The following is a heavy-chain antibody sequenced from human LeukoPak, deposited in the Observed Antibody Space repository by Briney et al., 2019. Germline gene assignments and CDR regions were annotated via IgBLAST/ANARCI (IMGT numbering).Heavy chain of an antibody. CDR3: VKGGSEGGDY. V-gene: IGHV3-64D*09. D-gene: IGHD1-26*01. J-gene: IGHJ4*02. CDR2: ISSNGAGT. CDR1: GFSFSGNV. Sequence: GGSLRLSCSASGFSFSGNVMHWVRQAPGKGLEYVSAISSNGAGTYYVDSVKGRFTISRDNSKNTLYLQMSSLRLEGTALYYCVKGGSEGGDYWGQGTLVTVSS.